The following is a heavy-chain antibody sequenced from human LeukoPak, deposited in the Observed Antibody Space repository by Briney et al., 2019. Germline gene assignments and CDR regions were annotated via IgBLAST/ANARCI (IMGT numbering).Heavy chain of an antibody. CDR1: GGTFSSYA. CDR3: ARGPLPYCSGGSCNYYYGMDV. Sequence: ASVKASCKASGGTFSSYAISWVRQAPGQGLEWMGGIIPIFGTANYAQKFQGRVTITADESTSTAYMELSSLRSEDTAVYYCARGPLPYCSGGSCNYYYGMDVWGQGTTVTVSS. V-gene: IGHV1-69*01. CDR2: IIPIFGTA. D-gene: IGHD2-15*01. J-gene: IGHJ6*02.